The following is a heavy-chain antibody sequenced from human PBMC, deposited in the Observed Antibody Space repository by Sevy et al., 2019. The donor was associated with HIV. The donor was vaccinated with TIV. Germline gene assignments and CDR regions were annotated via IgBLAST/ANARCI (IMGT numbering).Heavy chain of an antibody. J-gene: IGHJ6*02. CDR2: IYTSGST. D-gene: IGHD6-13*01. CDR1: GGSISSYY. V-gene: IGHV4-4*07. Sequence: SETLSLTCTVSGGSISSYYWSWIRQPAGKGLEWIGRIYTSGSTNYNPSLKSRVTMSVDTSKNQFSLKLSSVTAADTAVYYCAREQGIAAAELYYYYGMDVWGQRTTVTVSS. CDR3: AREQGIAAAELYYYYGMDV.